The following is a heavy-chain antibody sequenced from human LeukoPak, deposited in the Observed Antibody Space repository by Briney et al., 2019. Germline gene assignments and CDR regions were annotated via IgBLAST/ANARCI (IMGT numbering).Heavy chain of an antibody. V-gene: IGHV3-72*01. Sequence: PGGSLRLSCAASGFTFSDHYMDWVRQAPGKGLEWVGRTRNKANSYTTEYAASVKGRFTISRDDSKNSVYLQMNSLKTEDTAVYYCATDGGRSWPFDYWGQGTLVTVSS. J-gene: IGHJ4*02. D-gene: IGHD2-15*01. CDR1: GFTFSDHY. CDR3: ATDGGRSWPFDY. CDR2: TRNKANSYTT.